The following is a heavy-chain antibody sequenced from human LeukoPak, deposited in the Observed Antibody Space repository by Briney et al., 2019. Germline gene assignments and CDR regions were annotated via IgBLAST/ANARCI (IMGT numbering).Heavy chain of an antibody. D-gene: IGHD4-17*01. CDR1: GFTVSSNY. J-gene: IGHJ4*02. Sequence: GGSLRLSCAASGFTVSSNYMSWVRQAPGKGLEWVSVIYSGGSTYYADSVKGRFTISRDNFKNTLYLQMNSLRAEDTAVYYCARGSKGDYVLWYWGQGTLVTVSS. CDR3: ARGSKGDYVLWY. V-gene: IGHV3-53*01. CDR2: IYSGGST.